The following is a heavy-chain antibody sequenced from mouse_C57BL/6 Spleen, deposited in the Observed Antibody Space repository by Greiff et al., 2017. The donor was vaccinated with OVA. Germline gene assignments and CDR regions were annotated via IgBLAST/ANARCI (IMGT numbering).Heavy chain of an antibody. CDR3: ARATTVGGYFDV. D-gene: IGHD1-1*01. CDR1: GYTFTSYW. CDR2: IDPSDSET. Sequence: VQLQQPGAELVRPGSSVKLSCKASGYTFTSYWMHWVKQRPIQGLEWIGNIDPSDSETHSNQKFKDKATLTVDKSSSTAYMQLSSLTAEDSAVYYCARATTVGGYFDVWGTGTTVTVSS. J-gene: IGHJ1*03. V-gene: IGHV1-52*01.